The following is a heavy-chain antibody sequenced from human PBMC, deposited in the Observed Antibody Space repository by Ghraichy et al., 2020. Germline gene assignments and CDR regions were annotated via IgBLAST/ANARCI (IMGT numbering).Heavy chain of an antibody. J-gene: IGHJ6*03. CDR2: INHSGST. V-gene: IGHV4-34*01. CDR1: GGSFSGYY. CDR3: ARGYCSGGSCYVSYYYYMDV. Sequence: SETLSLTCAVYGGSFSGYYWSWIRQPPGKGLEWIGEINHSGSTNYNPSLKSRVTISVDTSKNQFSLKLSSVTAADTAVYYCARGYCSGGSCYVSYYYYMDVWGKGTTVTVSS. D-gene: IGHD2-15*01.